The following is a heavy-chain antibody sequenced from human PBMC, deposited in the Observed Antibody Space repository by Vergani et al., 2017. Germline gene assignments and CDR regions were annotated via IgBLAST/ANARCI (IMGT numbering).Heavy chain of an antibody. J-gene: IGHJ4*02. CDR2: IFYTGTS. V-gene: IGHV4-39*01. CDR1: GTSISGSSDY. D-gene: IGHD3-10*01. CDR3: ARLVFGDSYFDD. Sequence: QLQLQESGPGLLKPSETLSLTCSVSGTSISGSSDYWGWIRQPPGKGLEWIGSIFYTGTSYYNPSLESRATNSVDTSKNQFSLKLKSVTAADTAVYYCARLVFGDSYFDDWGQGTLVTVSS.